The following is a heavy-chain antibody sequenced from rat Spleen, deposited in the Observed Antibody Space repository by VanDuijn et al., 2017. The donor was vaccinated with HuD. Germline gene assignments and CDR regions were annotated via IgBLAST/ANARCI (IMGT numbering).Heavy chain of an antibody. V-gene: IGHV5-27*01. D-gene: IGHD1-11*01. CDR3: TRHGYGGYSGPFAY. CDR2: ISTAGGRT. CDR1: GFTFRNYY. Sequence: EVQLVESGGALVQPGRSLKLSCAASGFTFRNYYMAWVRQAPTKGLEWVAYISTAGGRTYYRDSVKGRFTISRDNVKSTLYLQMDSLRSEDTATYYCTRHGYGGYSGPFAYWGQGTLVTVSS. J-gene: IGHJ3*01.